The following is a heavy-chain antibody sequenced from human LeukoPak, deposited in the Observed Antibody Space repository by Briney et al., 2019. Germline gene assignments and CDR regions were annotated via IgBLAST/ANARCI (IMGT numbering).Heavy chain of an antibody. Sequence: GGSLRLSCAASGFTFSNAWMSWVRQAPGKGLEWVGRIKSKTDGATTAYTAPVKGRFTTSTDDSKNTLYLQMNSLKTEDTAVYYCTTEGYDSSGYGGSYYFDYWGQGTLVTVSS. D-gene: IGHD3-22*01. CDR3: TTEGYDSSGYGGSYYFDY. J-gene: IGHJ4*02. CDR2: IKSKTDGATT. CDR1: GFTFSNAW. V-gene: IGHV3-15*01.